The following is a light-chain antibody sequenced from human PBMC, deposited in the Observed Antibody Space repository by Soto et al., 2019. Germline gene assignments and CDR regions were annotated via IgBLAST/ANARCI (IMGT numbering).Light chain of an antibody. CDR3: QQYNSWPPLYT. J-gene: IGKJ2*01. CDR2: GAS. CDR1: RSVSSN. V-gene: IGKV3-15*01. Sequence: EIVMTQSPATLSVSPGERATLSCRASRSVSSNLAWYQQKPGQAPRLLIYGASTRATGIPARFSGSGSGTEFTLTISSRQSEDFADYYCQQYNSWPPLYTFGQGTKLEIK.